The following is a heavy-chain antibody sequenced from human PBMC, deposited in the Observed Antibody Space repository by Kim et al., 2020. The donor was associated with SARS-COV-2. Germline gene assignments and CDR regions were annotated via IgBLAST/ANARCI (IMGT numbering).Heavy chain of an antibody. J-gene: IGHJ4*02. D-gene: IGHD3-22*01. CDR3: ARDRVTMIV. Sequence: GGTNYAQKFQGRVTMTRDTSISTAYMELSRLRSDDTAVYYCARDRVTMIVWGQGTLVTVSS. V-gene: IGHV1-2*02. CDR2: GGT.